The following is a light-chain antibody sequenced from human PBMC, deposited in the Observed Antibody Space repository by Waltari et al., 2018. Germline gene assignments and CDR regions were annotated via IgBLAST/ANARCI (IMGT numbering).Light chain of an antibody. J-gene: IGKJ2*01. CDR3: HQRLIWPYT. CDR2: DAS. V-gene: IGKV3-11*01. Sequence: EIVLTQSPATLSLSPGERAPLSCRASQSVGSYLAWYQQKSGQAPRLLIYDASNRATGIPARFSGSGSGTDFTFTISSLEPEDFVVYYCHQRLIWPYTFGQGTKLEIK. CDR1: QSVGSY.